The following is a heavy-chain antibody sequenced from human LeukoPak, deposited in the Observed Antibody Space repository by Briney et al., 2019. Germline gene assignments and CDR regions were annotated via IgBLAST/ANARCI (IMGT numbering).Heavy chain of an antibody. CDR2: IYNSGST. CDR1: GVSISSHY. J-gene: IGHJ4*02. Sequence: PSETLSLTCTVSGVSISSHYWSWIRQPPGKGLEWIGYIYNSGSTNYNPSLKSRVTISIDTSKNQFSLNLTSVTPADTAVYYCARMGGSWQFRCYFDYWGQGTLVTVSS. D-gene: IGHD6-13*01. CDR3: ARMGGSWQFRCYFDY. V-gene: IGHV4-59*11.